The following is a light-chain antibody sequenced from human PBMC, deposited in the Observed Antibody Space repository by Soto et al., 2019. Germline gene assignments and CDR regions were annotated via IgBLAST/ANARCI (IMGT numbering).Light chain of an antibody. CDR1: QSVSSS. Sequence: EIVLTQSPATLSLSPGERATLSCRASQSVSSSLAWYQQKPGQSPRLLIYDTSNRATGVPARFGGSGFGTDYTLTISSLEPEDFAVYYCQQRTKWRTFGQGTKVDIK. J-gene: IGKJ1*01. V-gene: IGKV3-11*01. CDR2: DTS. CDR3: QQRTKWRT.